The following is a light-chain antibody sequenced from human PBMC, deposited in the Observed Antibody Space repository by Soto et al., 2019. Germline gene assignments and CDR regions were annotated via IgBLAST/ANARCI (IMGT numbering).Light chain of an antibody. CDR2: TAS. V-gene: IGKV1-39*01. J-gene: IGKJ4*01. CDR3: QQSYSMTT. Sequence: DIQMTQSPSSLSASVGDRVTITCRASQSIGSYLHWYQQKPGKAPNLLIYTASSLQSGVPSRFSGSGSGTDFTLTISSLQPEDFATYYCQQSYSMTTFGGGTKVEIK. CDR1: QSIGSY.